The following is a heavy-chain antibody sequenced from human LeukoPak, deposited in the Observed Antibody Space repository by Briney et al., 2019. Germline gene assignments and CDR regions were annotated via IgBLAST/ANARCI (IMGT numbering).Heavy chain of an antibody. CDR3: ATPSFEGGSGSYYRY. Sequence: ASVKVSCKVSGYTLTELSMHWVRQVPGKGLEWMGGFDPEDGETIYAQKFQGRVTMTEDTSTDTAYMELSSLRSEDTAVYYCATPSFEGGSGSYYRYWGQGTLVTVSS. CDR1: GYTLTELS. J-gene: IGHJ4*02. CDR2: FDPEDGET. V-gene: IGHV1-24*01. D-gene: IGHD3-10*01.